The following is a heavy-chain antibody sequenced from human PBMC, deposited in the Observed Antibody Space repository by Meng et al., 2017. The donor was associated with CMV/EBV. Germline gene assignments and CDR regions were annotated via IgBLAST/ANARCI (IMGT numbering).Heavy chain of an antibody. D-gene: IGHD1-26*01. V-gene: IGHV3-74*01. CDR2: INEDGRIT. CDR1: GFTFSNYW. Sequence: EGELGDAGGGLIPPGGSLRLSCEDSGFTFSNYWMHWVRQVPGEGLVWVSRINEDGRITSYADSVKGRFTISRDNARNTLYLQMNSLRADDSAVYYCARDLSGSRDYWGRGTLVTVSS. J-gene: IGHJ4*02. CDR3: ARDLSGSRDY.